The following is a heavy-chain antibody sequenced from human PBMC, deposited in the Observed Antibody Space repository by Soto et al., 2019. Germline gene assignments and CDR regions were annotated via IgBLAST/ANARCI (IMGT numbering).Heavy chain of an antibody. V-gene: IGHV4-39*01. D-gene: IGHD6-19*01. CDR1: GGSINSGNYH. Sequence: QLQLQESGPGLVKPSETLSLTCSVSGGSINSGNYHWARIRQPPGKGLEGIGTIYYTGSTYSNPSLKSQVTMSVDTSGNHFSLRLSSVTAADTAVYYCVRHPVADYYFDCWGQGTLVTVSS. J-gene: IGHJ4*02. CDR2: IYYTGST. CDR3: VRHPVADYYFDC.